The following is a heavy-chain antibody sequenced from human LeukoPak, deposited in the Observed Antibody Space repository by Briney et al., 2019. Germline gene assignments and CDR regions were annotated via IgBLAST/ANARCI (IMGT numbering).Heavy chain of an antibody. D-gene: IGHD2-15*01. V-gene: IGHV3-11*01. J-gene: IGHJ4*02. CDR1: GFPFGDSF. CDR3: AKGSLAVPATPLDF. Sequence: GGSLRLSCTASGFPFGDSFMTWVRQAPGKGLEWISYMSSRGTNIYYADSVKGRFTISRDNAKNTVYLQMNSLRVEDTAVFYCAKGSLAVPATPLDFWGPGTVVLDSS. CDR2: MSSRGTNI.